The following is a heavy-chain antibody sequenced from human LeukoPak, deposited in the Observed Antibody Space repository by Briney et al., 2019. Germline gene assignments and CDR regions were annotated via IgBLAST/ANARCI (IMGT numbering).Heavy chain of an antibody. V-gene: IGHV3-9*01. J-gene: IGHJ4*02. CDR1: GFTFDDYA. CDR3: ATQRIWSGRFEY. D-gene: IGHD1-1*01. CDR2: INWNSATI. Sequence: GGSLRLSCAASGFTFDDYAMHWVRQAPGKGLEWVSGINWNSATIDYADSVRGRFTISRDNAKDSLYLQMNSLRVEDTALYYCATQRIWSGRFEYWGQGTQVTVSP.